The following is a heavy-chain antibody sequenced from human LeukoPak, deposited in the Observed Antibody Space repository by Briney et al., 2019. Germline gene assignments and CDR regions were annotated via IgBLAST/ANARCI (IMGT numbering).Heavy chain of an antibody. CDR3: ARDLPYYYGSGSPDFDY. J-gene: IGHJ4*02. CDR1: GFTFSSYG. Sequence: PGGSLRLSCAESGFTFSSYGMHWVRQAPGKGLEWVAVIWYDGSNKYYADSVKGRFTISRDNSKNTLYLQMNSLRAEDTAVYYCARDLPYYYGSGSPDFDYWGQGTLVTVSS. D-gene: IGHD3-10*01. CDR2: IWYDGSNK. V-gene: IGHV3-33*01.